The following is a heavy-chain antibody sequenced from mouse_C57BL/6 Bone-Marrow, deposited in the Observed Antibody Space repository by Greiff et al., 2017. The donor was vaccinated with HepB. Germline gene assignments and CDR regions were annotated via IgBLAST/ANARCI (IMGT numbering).Heavy chain of an antibody. D-gene: IGHD3-2*02. CDR3: TSDSSGYNWFAY. CDR2: ISSGGDYI. Sequence: EVKLVESGEGLVKPGGSLKLSCAASGFTFSSYAMSWVRQTPEKRLEWVAYISSGGDYIYYADTVKGRFTISRDNARNTLYLQMSSLKYEDTAMYYCTSDSSGYNWFAYWGQGTLVTVSA. J-gene: IGHJ3*01. CDR1: GFTFSSYA. V-gene: IGHV5-9-1*02.